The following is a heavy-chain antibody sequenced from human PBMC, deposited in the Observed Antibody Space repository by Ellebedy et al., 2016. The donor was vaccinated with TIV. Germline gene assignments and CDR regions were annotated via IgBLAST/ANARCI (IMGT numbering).Heavy chain of an antibody. CDR1: GGSFSGYY. V-gene: IGHV4-34*01. Sequence: SETLSLTXAVYGGSFSGYYWSWIRQPPGKGLEWIGEINHSGSTNYNPSLKSRVTISVDTSKNQFSLKLSSVTAADTAVYYCARAAITIPDYWGQGTLVTVSS. D-gene: IGHD3-3*01. CDR3: ARAAITIPDY. CDR2: INHSGST. J-gene: IGHJ4*02.